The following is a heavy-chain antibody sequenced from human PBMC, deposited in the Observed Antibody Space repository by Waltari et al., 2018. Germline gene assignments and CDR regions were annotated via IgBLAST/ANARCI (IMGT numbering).Heavy chain of an antibody. V-gene: IGHV3-30*18. CDR3: AKDTLQWFGQFIKPVGFFDN. Sequence: QLVESGGGVVQTGQSLRLSCAPSGFPFSNCGMHWVRQAPGKGLEWVASISYDINDKFYADSVNGRFTISRDNYKNTLFLQMSSLRVEDTAVYYCAKDTLQWFGQFIKPVGFFDNCGQGTLVTVSS. CDR2: ISYDINDK. D-gene: IGHD3-10*01. CDR1: GFPFSNCG. J-gene: IGHJ4*02.